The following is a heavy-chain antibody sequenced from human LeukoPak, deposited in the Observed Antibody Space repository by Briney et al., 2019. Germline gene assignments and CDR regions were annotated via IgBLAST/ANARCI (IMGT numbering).Heavy chain of an antibody. D-gene: IGHD1/OR15-1a*01. V-gene: IGHV4-59*01. CDR3: ARVGNNGRWHAPLHY. J-gene: IGHJ4*02. Sequence: PSETLSLTCTVSGGSINGYYWSWIRQPPGKGLEWIGYILWSGTSNYNPSLKSRVTISVDASRNQFSLNVTSVTAADTAVYYCARVGNNGRWHAPLHYRGQGALVTVSS. CDR2: ILWSGTS. CDR1: GGSINGYY.